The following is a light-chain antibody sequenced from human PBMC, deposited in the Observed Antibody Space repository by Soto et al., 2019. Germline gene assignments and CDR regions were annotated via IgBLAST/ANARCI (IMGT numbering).Light chain of an antibody. J-gene: IGKJ5*01. Sequence: AIQMTQSPSSLSASVGDRVTMTCRASQGIRKDLAWYQQKPGKAPKLLIYATSSLQSGVPSRFSGSGSGRDFTLTISSLQPEDFATYYCLQDYNYPRTFGQGTRLEIK. CDR2: ATS. CDR3: LQDYNYPRT. CDR1: QGIRKD. V-gene: IGKV1-6*02.